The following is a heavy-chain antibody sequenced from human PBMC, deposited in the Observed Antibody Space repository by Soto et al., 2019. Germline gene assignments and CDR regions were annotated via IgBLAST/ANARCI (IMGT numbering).Heavy chain of an antibody. D-gene: IGHD1-20*01. Sequence: QVQLQESGPGLVKPSETLSLTCTVSGGSISSYYWSWIRQPPGKGLEWIGYIYYSGSTNYNPSLKSRVTISVDTSKNQFSVKLSSVTAADTAVYYCARERGITGTTYPDYWGQGTLVTVSS. CDR1: GGSISSYY. V-gene: IGHV4-59*01. J-gene: IGHJ4*02. CDR2: IYYSGST. CDR3: ARERGITGTTYPDY.